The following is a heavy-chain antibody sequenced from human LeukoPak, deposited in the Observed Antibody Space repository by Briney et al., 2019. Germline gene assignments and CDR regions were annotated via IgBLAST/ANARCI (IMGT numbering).Heavy chain of an antibody. CDR2: IHYSGST. Sequence: SETLSLTRTVSGGSISSRSYYLGGIRKPPGKGLEGIGTIHYSGSTYYSPSLKSRVTISVDTSKNQFSLKLSSVTAADTAVYYCARWDTAMVVDAFDIWGQGTMVTVSS. J-gene: IGHJ3*02. V-gene: IGHV4-39*01. CDR1: GGSISSRSYY. D-gene: IGHD5-18*01. CDR3: ARWDTAMVVDAFDI.